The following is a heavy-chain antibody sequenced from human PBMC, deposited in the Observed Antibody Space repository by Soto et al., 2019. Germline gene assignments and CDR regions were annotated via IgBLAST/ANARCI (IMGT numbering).Heavy chain of an antibody. Sequence: EVQLVESGGGLVKPGGSLRLSCAASGFTFRTYSMNWVRQAPGKGLEWVSSITSSSTTIYYADSVKGRFTISRDNAKNSLFLQMNSLRVEDTAVYYCXRXXXXXXVETTFYYYGMDVWGQGTTVXVSS. V-gene: IGHV3-21*01. CDR2: ITSSSTTI. D-gene: IGHD1-26*01. CDR3: XRXXXXXXVETTFYYYGMDV. J-gene: IGHJ6*02. CDR1: GFTFRTYS.